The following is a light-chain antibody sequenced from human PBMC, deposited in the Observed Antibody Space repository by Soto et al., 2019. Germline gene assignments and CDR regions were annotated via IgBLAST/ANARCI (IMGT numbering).Light chain of an antibody. J-gene: IGKJ1*01. CDR1: QTISSW. CDR3: QQYENYWT. V-gene: IGKV1-5*01. Sequence: DIQMTQSPSTLSASVGDRVTITCRASQTISSWLAWYQQKPGKAPKLLIYDASNLESGVPSRFSGSGSGTEFTLSISSLQPDDFAVYYCQQYENYWTFGQGTKVDIK. CDR2: DAS.